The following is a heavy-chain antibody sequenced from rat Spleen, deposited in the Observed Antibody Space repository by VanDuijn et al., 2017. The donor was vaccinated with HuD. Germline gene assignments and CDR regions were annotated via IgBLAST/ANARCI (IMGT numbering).Heavy chain of an antibody. Sequence: EVQLVESGGGLVQPGRSLKLSCAASGFTFSNYGMAWVRQAPTKGLEWVATISYDGSSTYYRDSVKGRFTISRDNAKSTLYLQMDSLRSEDTATYYCARHNNWGHDYFDYWGQGVMVTVSS. CDR2: ISYDGSST. V-gene: IGHV5-29*01. D-gene: IGHD5-1*01. CDR3: ARHNNWGHDYFDY. J-gene: IGHJ2*01. CDR1: GFTFSNYG.